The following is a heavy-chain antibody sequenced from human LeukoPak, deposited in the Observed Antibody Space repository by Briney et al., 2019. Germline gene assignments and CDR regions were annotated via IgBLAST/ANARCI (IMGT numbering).Heavy chain of an antibody. V-gene: IGHV3-53*01. J-gene: IGHJ4*02. CDR1: GFTLSNAW. Sequence: GGSLRLSCAASGFTLSNAWMNWVRQAPGKGLEWASVIYSGGSTYYADSVKGRFTISRDSSKNTLHLQMNSLRAEDTAVYYCARGLVATLWGQGTLVTVSS. CDR3: ARGLVATL. D-gene: IGHD5-12*01. CDR2: IYSGGST.